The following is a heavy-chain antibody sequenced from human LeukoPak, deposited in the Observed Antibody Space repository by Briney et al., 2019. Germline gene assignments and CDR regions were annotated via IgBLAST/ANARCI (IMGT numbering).Heavy chain of an antibody. V-gene: IGHV1-2*02. CDR3: ARIPSDASFDI. Sequence: ASVKVPCKASGYTFTGYYMHWVRQAPGQGLEWMGWINPNSGGTNYAQRFQGRVTMTRDTSISTAYMELSRLRSDDTAVYYCARIPSDASFDIWGQGTMVTVSS. J-gene: IGHJ3*02. CDR1: GYTFTGYY. D-gene: IGHD2-21*02. CDR2: INPNSGGT.